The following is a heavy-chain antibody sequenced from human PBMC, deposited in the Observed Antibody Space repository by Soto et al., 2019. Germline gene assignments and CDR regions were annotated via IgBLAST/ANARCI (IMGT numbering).Heavy chain of an antibody. V-gene: IGHV4-31*03. CDR2: IYYSGST. CDR1: GGSISSGGYY. CDR3: AGDRESSSWYQNYYYHYGMDV. Sequence: TLSLTCSVSGGSISSGGYYWSWIRQHPGKGLERIGYIYYSGSTYYNPSLKMRVTISVDTSKNQFSLKLSSVTSADTAVYYCAGDRESSSWYQNYYYHYGMDVWRHGTTVTVSS. J-gene: IGHJ6*02. D-gene: IGHD6-13*01.